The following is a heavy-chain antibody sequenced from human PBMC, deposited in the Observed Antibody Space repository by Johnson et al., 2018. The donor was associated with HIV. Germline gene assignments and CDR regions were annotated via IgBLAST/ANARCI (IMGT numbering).Heavy chain of an antibody. CDR1: GFTFSTYA. J-gene: IGHJ3*02. CDR2: TSVDGNSK. Sequence: QVQLVESGGGVVQPGRSLRVSCAASGFTFSTYAMHWVRQAPGKGLEWVAGTSVDGNSKYYPDSLKGRFTISRDNSKNTLYAQMNSLRAEDTAVYYCARDHVIGPSFDAFDIWGQGTMVTVSS. D-gene: IGHD3-22*01. CDR3: ARDHVIGPSFDAFDI. V-gene: IGHV3-30-3*01.